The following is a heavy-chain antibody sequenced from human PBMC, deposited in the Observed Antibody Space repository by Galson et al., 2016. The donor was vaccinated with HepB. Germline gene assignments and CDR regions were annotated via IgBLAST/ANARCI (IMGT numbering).Heavy chain of an antibody. J-gene: IGHJ6*04. D-gene: IGHD2-15*01. CDR1: GYTFSSYY. V-gene: IGHV1-46*03. Sequence: SVKVSCKASGYTFSSYYIHWVRQAPGQGLQWMGITNPSGGSTSYAQKFQGRVTMTRDTSTSTVYMELSSLRSEDTAVYYCARDPTGGYCRGGSCYGGYFGMDVWGKGTTVTVSA. CDR3: ARDPTGGYCRGGSCYGGYFGMDV. CDR2: TNPSGGST.